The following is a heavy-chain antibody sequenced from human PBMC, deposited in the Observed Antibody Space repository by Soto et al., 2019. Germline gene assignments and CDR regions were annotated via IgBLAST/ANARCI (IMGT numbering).Heavy chain of an antibody. Sequence: EVQLVQSGAEVKKPGESLKISCTGSGYIFTSYWIGWERQMPGKGLEWTGIIYPGASATRYSPSFQGQVTISADKSISTASRQWSSLKASDTAMYYFAMHNRYSGSYTDYWGHGTLVTVSS. V-gene: IGHV5-51*01. D-gene: IGHD1-26*01. CDR3: AMHNRYSGSYTDY. CDR2: IYPGASAT. CDR1: GYIFTSYW. J-gene: IGHJ4*01.